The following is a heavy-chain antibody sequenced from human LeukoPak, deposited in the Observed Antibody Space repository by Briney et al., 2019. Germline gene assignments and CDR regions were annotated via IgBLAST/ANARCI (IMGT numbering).Heavy chain of an antibody. CDR2: MNPNSGNT. CDR3: ARDPSSSWYYNGYYYYGMDV. Sequence: ASVKASCKASGYTFTSYDINWVRQATGQGLEWMGWMNPNSGNTGYAQKFQGRVTMTRNTSISTAYMELSSLRSEDTAVYYCARDPSSSWYYNGYYYYGMDVWGQGTTVTVSS. V-gene: IGHV1-8*01. D-gene: IGHD6-13*01. J-gene: IGHJ6*02. CDR1: GYTFTSYD.